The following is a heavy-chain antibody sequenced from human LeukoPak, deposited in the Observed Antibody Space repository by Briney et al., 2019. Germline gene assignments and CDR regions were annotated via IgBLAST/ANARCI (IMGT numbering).Heavy chain of an antibody. D-gene: IGHD3-22*01. CDR1: GGSFSGYY. Sequence: PSETLSLTCAVYGGSFSGYYWSWVRQAPGKGLEWVSAISGSGGSTYYADSVKGRFTISRDNSKNTLYLQMNSLRAEDTAVYYCAKGTHYYDSSGYNDYWGQGTLVTVSS. CDR3: AKGTHYYDSSGYNDY. V-gene: IGHV3-23*01. J-gene: IGHJ4*02. CDR2: ISGSGGST.